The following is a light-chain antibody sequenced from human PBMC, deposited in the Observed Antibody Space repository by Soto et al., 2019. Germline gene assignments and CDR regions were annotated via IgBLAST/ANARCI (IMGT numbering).Light chain of an antibody. CDR1: SSNIGKNY. V-gene: IGLV1-51*02. CDR3: ATWDSSLSAGV. CDR2: EYT. Sequence: QSVLTQPPSVSAAPGQKVTISCSGSSSNIGKNYVSWYQQDPGTAPKLLISEYTKRPSGIPDRFSGSKSGTSVTLGITGLQTGDEADYSCATWDSSLSAGVFGGVTKLTVL. J-gene: IGLJ2*01.